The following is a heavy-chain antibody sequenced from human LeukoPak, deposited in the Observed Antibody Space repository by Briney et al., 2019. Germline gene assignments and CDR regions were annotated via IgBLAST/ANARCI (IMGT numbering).Heavy chain of an antibody. V-gene: IGHV1-18*01. Sequence: ASVKVSCKAPGYTFTSYGILWVRQAPGQGLEWMGWISAYNGNTNYAQKLQGRVTMTTDTSTSTAYMELRSLRSDDTAVYYCARITMVRGVIFDWYFDLWGRGTLVTVSS. CDR3: ARITMVRGVIFDWYFDL. D-gene: IGHD3-10*01. CDR2: ISAYNGNT. CDR1: GYTFTSYG. J-gene: IGHJ2*01.